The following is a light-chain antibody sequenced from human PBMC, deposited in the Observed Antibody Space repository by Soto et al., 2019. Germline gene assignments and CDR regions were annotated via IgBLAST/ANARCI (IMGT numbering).Light chain of an antibody. V-gene: IGKV1-39*01. CDR2: GAF. J-gene: IGKJ2*01. CDR1: HTFSSF. CDR3: QQTYSPPFT. Sequence: DIQMTQSPSSLSASVGDRVTITCRASHTFSSFLNWYQQKRGKPPTLLIYGAFNLRSGVPSRFAGSGGGAEFRLTISSLQPGDVATYYCQQTYSPPFTFGQGTSLELK.